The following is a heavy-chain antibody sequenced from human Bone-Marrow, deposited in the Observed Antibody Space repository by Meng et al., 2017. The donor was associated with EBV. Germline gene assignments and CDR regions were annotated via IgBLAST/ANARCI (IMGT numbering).Heavy chain of an antibody. J-gene: IGHJ4*02. CDR1: GFTFDAYA. V-gene: IGHV3-43D*03. Sequence: GGGVVQSVGSFRLSCAASGFTFDAYAMHWVRQAPGKGLEWVSLISWNGGSTSYGDSVKGRFTISRDNSKNSLYLQMNSLRPEDTALYYCTKSQGFALDYWGQGTLVTVSS. CDR2: ISWNGGST. D-gene: IGHD3-10*01. CDR3: TKSQGFALDY.